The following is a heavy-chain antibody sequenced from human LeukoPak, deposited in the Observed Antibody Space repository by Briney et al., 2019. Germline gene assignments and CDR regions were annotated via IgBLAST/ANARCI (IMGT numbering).Heavy chain of an antibody. J-gene: IGHJ5*02. CDR3: ARGYDILTGTGWFDP. Sequence: GASVKVSCKASGYTFTSYGISWVRQAPGQGLEWMGWISAYNGNTNYAQKLQGRVTMTTDTSTSTAYMELRSLRSDDTAVYYCARGYDILTGTGWFDPWSQGTLVTVSS. V-gene: IGHV1-18*01. D-gene: IGHD3-9*01. CDR1: GYTFTSYG. CDR2: ISAYNGNT.